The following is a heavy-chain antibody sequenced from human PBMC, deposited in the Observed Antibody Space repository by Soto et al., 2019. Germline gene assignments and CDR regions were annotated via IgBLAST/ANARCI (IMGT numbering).Heavy chain of an antibody. CDR3: ARGGDYYDSSGHYYFDY. V-gene: IGHV4-39*07. Sequence: SETLSLTCTVSGGSISSSSYYWGWIRQPPGKGLEWIGSFYYSGSTYSNPSLKSRVTISVDTSTNQFSLRLSSVTAADTAVYYCARGGDYYDSSGHYYFDYWGQGTLVTVSS. J-gene: IGHJ4*02. CDR1: GGSISSSSYY. D-gene: IGHD3-22*01. CDR2: FYYSGST.